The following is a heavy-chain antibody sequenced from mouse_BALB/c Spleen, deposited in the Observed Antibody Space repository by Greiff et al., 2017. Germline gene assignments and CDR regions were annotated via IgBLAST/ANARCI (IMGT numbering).Heavy chain of an antibody. V-gene: IGHV1-22*01. CDR3: ARGCDGSSLQHAMDY. J-gene: IGHJ4*01. CDR2: IKPNNGGT. CDR1: GYTFTEYT. D-gene: IGHD1-1*01. Sequence: VQLKESGPELVKPAPSVKISCTISGYTFTEYTMHWVKQSHGKCLEWIGGIKPNNGGTSYNQKFKGKGTLTVDNSSSTVFMELRSLTSEDSAVYYCARGCDGSSLQHAMDYWGQGTSVTVSS.